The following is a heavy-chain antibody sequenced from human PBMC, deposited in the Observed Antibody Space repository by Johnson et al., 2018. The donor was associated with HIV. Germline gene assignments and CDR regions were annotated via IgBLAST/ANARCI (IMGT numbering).Heavy chain of an antibody. V-gene: IGHV3-30*14. CDR3: AREDSAFDI. Sequence: QVQLVESGGGFVQPGGSLRLSCAASGFTFSDYYMSWVRQAPGKGLEWVAVISYDGSNKYYADSVKGRFTISRDNSKNTLYLQMNSLRAEDTAVYYCAREDSAFDIWGQGTMVTVSS. CDR2: ISYDGSNK. CDR1: GFTFSDYY. J-gene: IGHJ3*02.